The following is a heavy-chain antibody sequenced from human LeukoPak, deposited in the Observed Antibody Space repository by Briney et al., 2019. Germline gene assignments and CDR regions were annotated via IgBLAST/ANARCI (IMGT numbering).Heavy chain of an antibody. Sequence: ASVKVSCKASGYTFTGYYMHWFRQAPGQGLEWMGWINPDNGGTIYAENFQGRVTMARDTSISRAYMELSSLTSDDKAVYYCARAQGGAAAGYYYYGLDVWGQGTTVTVSS. CDR2: INPDNGGT. CDR3: ARAQGGAAAGYYYYGLDV. CDR1: GYTFTGYY. D-gene: IGHD6-13*01. J-gene: IGHJ6*02. V-gene: IGHV1-2*02.